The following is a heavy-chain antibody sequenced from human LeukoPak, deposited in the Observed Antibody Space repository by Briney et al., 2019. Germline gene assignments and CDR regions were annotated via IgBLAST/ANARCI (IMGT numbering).Heavy chain of an antibody. CDR1: GFTFSNAW. CDR2: IRSKTDGGTT. D-gene: IGHD3-10*01. CDR3: TGNYYGSGSYADFDY. V-gene: IGHV3-15*01. J-gene: IGHJ4*02. Sequence: GGSLRLSCAASGFTFSNAWMSWVRQAPGKGLEWVGRIRSKTDGGTTDYAAPVKGRFTISRDDSKNTAYLQMDSLKTEDTAVYYCTGNYYGSGSYADFDYWGQGTLVTVSS.